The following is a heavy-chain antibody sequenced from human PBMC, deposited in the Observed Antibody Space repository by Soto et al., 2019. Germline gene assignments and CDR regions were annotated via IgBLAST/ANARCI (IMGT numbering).Heavy chain of an antibody. CDR2: IYFSGNT. V-gene: IGHV4-30-4*02. CDR1: GGSISSGDYY. Sequence: PSETLSLTCTVSGGSISSGDYYWSWIRQPPGKGLEWIGYIYFSGNTYYNPSLKSRVTISVDTSKNQFSLKLSSVTAADTAVYYCARDPVGATYFDYWGQGTLVTVSS. D-gene: IGHD1-26*01. CDR3: ARDPVGATYFDY. J-gene: IGHJ4*02.